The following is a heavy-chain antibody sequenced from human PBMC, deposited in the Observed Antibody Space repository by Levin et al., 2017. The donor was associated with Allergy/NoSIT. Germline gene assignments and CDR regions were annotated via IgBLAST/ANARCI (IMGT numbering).Heavy chain of an antibody. Sequence: GGSLRLSCAASGFTFSSYSMNWVRQAPGKGLEWVSSISSSSSYIYYADSVKGRFTISRDNAKNSLYLQMNSLRAEDTAVYYCAREELIGGWYGWFDPWGQGTLVTVSS. CDR2: ISSSSSYI. V-gene: IGHV3-21*01. CDR3: AREELIGGWYGWFDP. D-gene: IGHD6-19*01. J-gene: IGHJ5*02. CDR1: GFTFSSYS.